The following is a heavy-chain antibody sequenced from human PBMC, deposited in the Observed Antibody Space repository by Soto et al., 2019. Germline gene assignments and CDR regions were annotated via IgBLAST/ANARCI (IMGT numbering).Heavy chain of an antibody. CDR3: ESSKYDVVEGSVWFDT. D-gene: IGHD2-21*01. CDR2: MNHSGNT. V-gene: IGHV4-30-2*01. CDR1: GGCITSGGYS. Sequence: TWAVGGGCITSGGYSWGWIREPPEQGLEWIGSMNHSGNTYYNPALKGRVTISLAHSRNQFSLRLTPVSAADPAVYFCESSKYDVVEGSVWFDTWGQGTLDTVSS. J-gene: IGHJ5*02.